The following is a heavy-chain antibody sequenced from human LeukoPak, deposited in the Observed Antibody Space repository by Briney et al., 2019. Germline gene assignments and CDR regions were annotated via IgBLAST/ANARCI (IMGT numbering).Heavy chain of an antibody. CDR2: ISGNGGSI. V-gene: IGHV3-23*01. Sequence: PGGSLRLSCAASGFTFSSYAMSWVRQAPGKGLDWVSAISGNGGSIYYADSVKGRFTISRDNSKNTLYLQMNSLRAADTAVYYCARDYGDYRLFDYWGQGTLVTVSS. J-gene: IGHJ4*02. D-gene: IGHD4-17*01. CDR3: ARDYGDYRLFDY. CDR1: GFTFSSYA.